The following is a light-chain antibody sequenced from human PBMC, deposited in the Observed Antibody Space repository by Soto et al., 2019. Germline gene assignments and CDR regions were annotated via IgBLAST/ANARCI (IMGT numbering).Light chain of an antibody. J-gene: IGKJ3*01. CDR2: WAS. CDR1: RSVLSSSNNKNF. Sequence: DLARTPSPDALALSGGERATLNCKSRRSVLSSSNNKNFLAWYQQKPRQPPRLLIYWASTRQSGVPDRFSGSGSGTDFTLTISSLQAEDVAIYYCQQYYSSPFTFGPGTKVDIK. V-gene: IGKV4-1*01. CDR3: QQYYSSPFT.